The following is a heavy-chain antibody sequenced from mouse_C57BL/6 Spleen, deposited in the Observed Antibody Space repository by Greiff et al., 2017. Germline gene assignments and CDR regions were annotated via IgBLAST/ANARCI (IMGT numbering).Heavy chain of an antibody. D-gene: IGHD3-3*01. V-gene: IGHV5-4*01. J-gene: IGHJ3*01. CDR1: GFTFSSYA. CDR2: ISDGGSYT. Sequence: EVKLVESGGGLVKPGGSLKLSCAASGFTFSSYAMSWVRQTPEQRLEWVATISDGGSYTYYPDNVKGRFTISRDNAKNNLYLQMSHLKSEDTAMYYCARDGGRGFAYWGQGTLVTVSA. CDR3: ARDGGRGFAY.